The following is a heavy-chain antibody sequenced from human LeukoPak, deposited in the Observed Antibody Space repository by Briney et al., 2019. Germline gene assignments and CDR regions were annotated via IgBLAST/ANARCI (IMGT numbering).Heavy chain of an antibody. CDR3: ARDLPKTGYVGAFDI. CDR2: ISPNSGGT. CDR1: GYTFTSNY. D-gene: IGHD5-12*01. J-gene: IGHJ3*02. Sequence: ASVKVSCKAFGYTFTSNYMHWVRQAPGQGPEWMGWISPNSGGTNYAQNFKGRVTMTRDTSISTAYMELNSLTSDDTAVYYCARDLPKTGYVGAFDICGQGTMVTVSS. V-gene: IGHV1-2*02.